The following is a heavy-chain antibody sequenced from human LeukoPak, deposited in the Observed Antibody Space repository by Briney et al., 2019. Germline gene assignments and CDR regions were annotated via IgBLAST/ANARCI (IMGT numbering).Heavy chain of an antibody. CDR1: GFIVSSNY. V-gene: IGHV3-53*01. CDR2: INGGGDAT. D-gene: IGHD2-2*01. J-gene: IGHJ3*01. Sequence: GGSLRLSCAASGFIVSSNYMSWVRQAPGKGLEWVSAINGGGDATEYADSVKGRFTISRDNSKKTLYLQMNSLRPEDTAVYYCARCTASCYANAFDVWGQGTLLTVSS. CDR3: ARCTASCYANAFDV.